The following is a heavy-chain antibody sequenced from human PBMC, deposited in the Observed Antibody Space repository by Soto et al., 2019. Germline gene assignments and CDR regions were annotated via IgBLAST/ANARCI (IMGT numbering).Heavy chain of an antibody. J-gene: IGHJ5*01. CDR3: AIDNYIFGSGWYPDRFDS. Sequence: GASVKVSCKASGGTFSSYAISWVRQAPGQGLEWMGGIIPIFGTANYAQKFQGRVTITADESTSTAYMELSSLRSEDTAVYYCAIDNYIFGSGWYPDRFDSWGQGTLVTVSS. CDR1: GGTFSSYA. CDR2: IIPIFGTA. V-gene: IGHV1-69*13. D-gene: IGHD6-19*01.